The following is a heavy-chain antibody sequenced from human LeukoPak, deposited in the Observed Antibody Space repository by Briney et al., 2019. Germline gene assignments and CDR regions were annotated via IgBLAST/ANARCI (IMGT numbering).Heavy chain of an antibody. CDR3: ARGYLQPGPFDF. CDR1: DYSISGGYD. D-gene: IGHD1-1*01. J-gene: IGHJ4*02. Sequence: PSETLSLTCNVSDYSISGGYDWGWLRQPPGKELDWIASIYYSGSTYYNPSLRSRVTISVDTSRNQFSLKLNSVTAADTAVYYCARGYLQPGPFDFWGQGTLVTVSS. CDR2: IYYSGST. V-gene: IGHV4-38-2*02.